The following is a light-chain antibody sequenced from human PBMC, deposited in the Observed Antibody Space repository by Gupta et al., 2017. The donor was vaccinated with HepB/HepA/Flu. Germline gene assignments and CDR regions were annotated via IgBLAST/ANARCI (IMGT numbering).Light chain of an antibody. CDR2: DVS. Sequence: QSALTQPASVSGSPGQSTTISCTGTSSDVGGYNYVSWYQQHPGKAPKLMIYDVSNRPSGVSKRFSGSKSGNTASLTISGLQAEDEADYYCSSYTSSSTGVFGTGTKVTVL. CDR3: SSYTSSSTGV. CDR1: SSDVGGYNY. V-gene: IGLV2-14*03. J-gene: IGLJ1*01.